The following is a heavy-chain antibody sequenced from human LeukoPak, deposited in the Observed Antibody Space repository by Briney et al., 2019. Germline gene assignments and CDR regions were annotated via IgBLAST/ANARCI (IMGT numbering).Heavy chain of an antibody. Sequence: PSQTLSLTCAVSGGSISSGGYPWSWIRQPPGKGLEWIGYIYHSGSTYYNPSLKSRVTISVDRSKNQFSLKLSSVTAADTAVYYCARFTVTNNWFDPWGQGTLVTVSS. J-gene: IGHJ5*02. CDR2: IYHSGST. V-gene: IGHV4-30-2*01. CDR1: GGSISSGGYP. D-gene: IGHD4-17*01. CDR3: ARFTVTNNWFDP.